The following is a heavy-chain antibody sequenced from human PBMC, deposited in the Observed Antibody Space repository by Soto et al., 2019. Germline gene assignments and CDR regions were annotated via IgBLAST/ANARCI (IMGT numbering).Heavy chain of an antibody. Sequence: PSETLSLTCAVYGGSFRGYSWTWIRKPPGNGLEWIGEIDHSGGTNYNPSLQTRVTISLETSKNQFSLKLRSVTAADTAVYYCARGKVQRELYKVLPWFDPWRQGTLDTVSS. V-gene: IGHV4-34*01. J-gene: IGHJ5*02. D-gene: IGHD1-26*01. CDR1: GGSFRGYS. CDR3: ARGKVQRELYKVLPWFDP. CDR2: IDHSGGT.